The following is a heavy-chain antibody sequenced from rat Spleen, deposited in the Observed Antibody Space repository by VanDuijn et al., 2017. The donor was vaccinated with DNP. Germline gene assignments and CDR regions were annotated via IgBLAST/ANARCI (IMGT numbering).Heavy chain of an antibody. J-gene: IGHJ2*01. CDR2: ITYDGGST. CDR1: GFTFSDYY. Sequence: EVQLLESGGGLVQPGRSLKLSCAASGFTFSDYYMTWVRQGPTRGLEWVAYITYDGGSTYYGDSVKGRFTISRDNARSTLFLQMNSLRSEDMATYYCARHVLHLRVWDYWGQGVMVTVSS. D-gene: IGHD1-4*01. V-gene: IGHV5-22*01. CDR3: ARHVLHLRVWDY.